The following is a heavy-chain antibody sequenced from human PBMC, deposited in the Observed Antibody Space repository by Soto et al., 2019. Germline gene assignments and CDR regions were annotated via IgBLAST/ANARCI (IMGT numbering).Heavy chain of an antibody. CDR1: YGSIINSSCC. CDR2: IYYSGST. D-gene: IGHD1-1*01. CDR3: ASPGKDV. V-gene: IGHV4-39*01. J-gene: IGHJ6*02. Sequence: SVMKFLSKTVAYGSIINSSCCGGWIRQPPGKGLEWIGSIYYSGSTYYNPSLKSRVTISVDTSKNQFSLKLSSVTAADTAVYYCASPGKDVWGQGTTVTVSS.